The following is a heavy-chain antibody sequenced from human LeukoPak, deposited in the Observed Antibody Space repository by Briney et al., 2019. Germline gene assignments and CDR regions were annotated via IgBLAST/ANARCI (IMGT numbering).Heavy chain of an antibody. CDR3: ARPGYYDFWSGSTGWFDP. V-gene: IGHV4-59*01. J-gene: IGHJ5*02. CDR2: IYYSGST. CDR1: GGFLSGYY. Sequence: SETLSLTCTVSGGFLSGYYWSWIRQPPGKGLEWIGDIYYSGSTNYNPSLKSRVTISVDASKNQFSLKLSSVTAADTAVYYCARPGYYDFWSGSTGWFDPWGQGTLVTVSS. D-gene: IGHD3-3*01.